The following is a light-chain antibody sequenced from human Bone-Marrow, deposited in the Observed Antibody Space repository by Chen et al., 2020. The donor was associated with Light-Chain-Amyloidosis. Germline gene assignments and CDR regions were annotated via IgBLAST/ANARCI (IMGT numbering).Light chain of an antibody. J-gene: IGKJ4*01. V-gene: IGKV3-20*01. CDR2: GSS. CDR1: QTISSNY. Sequence: EIVLTQSPGTLSLSPGEGANLSCRASQTISSNYLTWYQQKFGQAPRLLIYGSSSRATGIPDRLTGSGSGTDFTLTINRLEPEDFAMYYCQQYGTSPLTFDGGTKVKIK. CDR3: QQYGTSPLT.